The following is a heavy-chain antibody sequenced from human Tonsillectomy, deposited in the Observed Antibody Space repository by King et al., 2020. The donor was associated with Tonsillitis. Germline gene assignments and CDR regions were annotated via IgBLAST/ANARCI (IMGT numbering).Heavy chain of an antibody. V-gene: IGHV3-7*01. CDR1: W. D-gene: IGHD2/OR15-2a*01. CDR2: IMQDGSEK. CDR3: ARETALVTDYYYFWYIDL. J-gene: IGHJ2*01. Sequence: WMSWVRQAPGKGLEWVANIMQDGSEKNDVDSVKGRFTISRDNAKNSLYLQMNSLRAKDTAVYYCARETALVTDYYYFWYIDLCGHGTSVTVSS.